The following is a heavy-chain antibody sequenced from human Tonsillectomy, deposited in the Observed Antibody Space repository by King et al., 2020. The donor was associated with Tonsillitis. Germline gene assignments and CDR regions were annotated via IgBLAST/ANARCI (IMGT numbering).Heavy chain of an antibody. Sequence: VQLQESGPGLVKPSQTLSLTCTVSGVSISSGDYYLSLVRQPPGKGLEWIGYSYYSGNTYYNPALKSRVTISVDTSKNQFSLKLSSVTSAEPAVDYCARALGLLDAFDIWGQGTMVTVSS. J-gene: IGHJ3*02. CDR2: SYYSGNT. D-gene: IGHD3-10*01. CDR3: ARALGLLDAFDI. CDR1: GVSISSGDYY. V-gene: IGHV4-30-4*01.